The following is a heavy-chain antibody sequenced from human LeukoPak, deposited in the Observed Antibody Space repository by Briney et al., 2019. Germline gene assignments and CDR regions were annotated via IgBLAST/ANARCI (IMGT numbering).Heavy chain of an antibody. J-gene: IGHJ4*02. CDR1: GFTFRVYA. Sequence: GGSLRLSCAASGFTFRVYAMTWVRQAPGKGLEWVSGISGSGSSTYSADSVKGRFTISRDNSKNTLYPQMNSLRAEDTAVYYCAKVPYYDFWSGYNPFDYWGQGTLVTVSS. CDR2: ISGSGSST. V-gene: IGHV3-23*01. D-gene: IGHD3-3*01. CDR3: AKVPYYDFWSGYNPFDY.